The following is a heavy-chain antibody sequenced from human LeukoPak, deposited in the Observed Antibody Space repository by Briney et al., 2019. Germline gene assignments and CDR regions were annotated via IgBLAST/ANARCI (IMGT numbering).Heavy chain of an antibody. D-gene: IGHD4-17*01. CDR2: IYYSGST. V-gene: IGHV4-59*01. CDR3: ARARGVGDYDY. J-gene: IGHJ4*02. Sequence: SETLSFTXTVSGGSISSYYWSWIRQPPGKGLEWIGYIYYSGSTNYNPSLQSRVTISVDTSKNQFSLKLSSVTAADTAVYYCARARGVGDYDYWGQGTLVTVSS. CDR1: GGSISSYY.